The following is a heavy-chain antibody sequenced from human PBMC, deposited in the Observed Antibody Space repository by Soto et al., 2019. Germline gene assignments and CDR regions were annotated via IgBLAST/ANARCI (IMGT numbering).Heavy chain of an antibody. J-gene: IGHJ4*02. Sequence: RLSCSASGFTFSSYAMHWVRQAPGKGLEYVSAISSNGGSTYYADSVKGRFTISRDNSMNTLYLQMNSLRPEDTAVYYCAKDPFEYSASYPGHWGRGTLVTVSS. D-gene: IGHD1-26*01. V-gene: IGHV3-64*04. CDR2: ISSNGGST. CDR3: AKDPFEYSASYPGH. CDR1: GFTFSSYA.